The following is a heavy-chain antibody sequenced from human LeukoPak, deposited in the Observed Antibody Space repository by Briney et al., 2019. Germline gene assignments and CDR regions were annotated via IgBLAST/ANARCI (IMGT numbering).Heavy chain of an antibody. CDR1: GFTFSTYR. D-gene: IGHD6-13*01. V-gene: IGHV3-21*06. CDR3: ARFSSSWFDY. CDR2: ISSSSSYI. J-gene: IGHJ4*02. Sequence: GGSLRLSCAASGFTFSTYRMNWVRQAPGKGLEWVSSISSSSSYIYYAESVKGRFNISRDNANNSLYLQMNSLRAEDTAVYYCARFSSSWFDYWGQGTLVTVSS.